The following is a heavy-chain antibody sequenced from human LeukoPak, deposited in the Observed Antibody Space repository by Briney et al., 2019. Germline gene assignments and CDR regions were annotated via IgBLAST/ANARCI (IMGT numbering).Heavy chain of an antibody. J-gene: IGHJ3*02. CDR3: ARVPATITGYSDAFDI. Sequence: SEALSLTCTVSGSSISSYYWSWIRQPPGKGLEWIGYIYYSGSTYYNPSLKSRVTISVDTSKNQFSLELNTVTAADTAVYYCARVPATITGYSDAFDIWGQPTMVTVSS. V-gene: IGHV4-59*01. CDR2: IYYSGST. CDR1: GSSISSYY. D-gene: IGHD5-12*01.